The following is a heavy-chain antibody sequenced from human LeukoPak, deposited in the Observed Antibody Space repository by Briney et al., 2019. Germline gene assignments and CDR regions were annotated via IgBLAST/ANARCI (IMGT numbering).Heavy chain of an antibody. CDR1: GFTFSSYA. V-gene: IGHV3-23*01. J-gene: IGHJ4*02. CDR2: ISGGGGST. Sequence: GGSLRLSCAASGFTFSSYAMSWVRQAPGKELEWVSTISGGGGSTYYADSVKGRFTISRDNSKNTLYLQMNSLRAEDTAVYYCAKGRRDGYSFDFDYWGQGTLVTVSS. D-gene: IGHD5-24*01. CDR3: AKGRRDGYSFDFDY.